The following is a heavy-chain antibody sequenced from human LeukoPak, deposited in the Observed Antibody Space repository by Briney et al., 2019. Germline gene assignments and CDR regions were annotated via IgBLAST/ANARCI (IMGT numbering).Heavy chain of an antibody. CDR1: GYTFTGYY. J-gene: IGHJ4*02. D-gene: IGHD4-23*01. Sequence: ASVKVSCKASGYTFTGYYMHWVRQAPGQGLEWMGWINPNSGGTNYAQKFQGRVTMTRDTSISTAYMELSRLRSDDTAVYCCARDASPIGGNAPPGDYWGQGTLVTVSS. V-gene: IGHV1-2*02. CDR2: INPNSGGT. CDR3: ARDASPIGGNAPPGDY.